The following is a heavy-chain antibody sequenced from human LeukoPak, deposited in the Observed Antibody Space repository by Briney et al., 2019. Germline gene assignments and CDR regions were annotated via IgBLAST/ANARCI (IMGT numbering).Heavy chain of an antibody. J-gene: IGHJ4*02. V-gene: IGHV3-30*03. CDR1: GFTSRYHG. Sequence: PGRSLTLSCAASGFTSRYHGMYWVRQAPGKGLEWVTYISDDGTRKYYADSVQGRFSVSRDSSKNTVDLQMNSLRVEDTAVYICARDFTGKYCIDYWGQGTLVTVSS. CDR3: ARDFTGKYCIDY. CDR2: ISDDGTRK. D-gene: IGHD3-9*01.